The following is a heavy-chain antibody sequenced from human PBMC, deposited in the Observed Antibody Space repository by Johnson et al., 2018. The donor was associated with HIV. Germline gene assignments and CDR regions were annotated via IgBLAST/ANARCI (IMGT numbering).Heavy chain of an antibody. CDR2: IRYDGTNK. V-gene: IGHV3-30*02. Sequence: QVQLVESGGGVVQRGGSLRLSCVASGFTFSSYGMHWVRQAPGKGLEWVAFIRYDGTNKYYGDSVKGRFTISRDNAKNTLYLQLNSLRVEDTAIYYCARAQLLADDAFNNWGQGTMVTVSS. J-gene: IGHJ3*02. CDR3: ARAQLLADDAFNN. CDR1: GFTFSSYG. D-gene: IGHD6-6*01.